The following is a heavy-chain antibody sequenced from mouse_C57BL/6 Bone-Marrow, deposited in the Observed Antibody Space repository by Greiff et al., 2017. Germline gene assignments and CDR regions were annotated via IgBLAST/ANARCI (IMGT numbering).Heavy chain of an antibody. D-gene: IGHD1-1*01. Sequence: EVKLLESGGGLVKPGGSLKLSCAASGFTFSSYAMSWVRQTPEKRLEWVATISDGGSYTYYPDNVKGRFTISRDNAKNNLYLQMSHLKSQDTAMSYCARALLLPYFDYWGQGTTLPVSS. CDR1: GFTFSSYA. V-gene: IGHV5-4*03. J-gene: IGHJ2*01. CDR3: ARALLLPYFDY. CDR2: ISDGGSYT.